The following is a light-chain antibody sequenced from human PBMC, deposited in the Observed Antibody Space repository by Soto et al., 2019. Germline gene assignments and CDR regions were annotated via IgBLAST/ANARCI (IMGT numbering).Light chain of an antibody. CDR3: GSFAASNNLL. V-gene: IGLV2-8*01. Sequence: QSALTQPPSASGSPGQSVTISCTGTGSDVGGYNYVSWYQQHPGKAPKLVIFDVSRRPSGVPDRFSGSKSGNTASLTVSGIQAEDEADYYCGSFAASNNLLFGRGTKVTVL. CDR2: DVS. J-gene: IGLJ2*01. CDR1: GSDVGGYNY.